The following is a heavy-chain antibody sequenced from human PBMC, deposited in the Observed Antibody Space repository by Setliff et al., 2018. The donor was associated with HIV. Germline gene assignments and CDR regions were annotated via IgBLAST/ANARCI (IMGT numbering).Heavy chain of an antibody. CDR1: GFTFSSYG. CDR3: AKERRGWYPDS. D-gene: IGHD6-19*01. J-gene: IGHJ4*02. V-gene: IGHV3-30*02. Sequence: GGSLRLSCAASGFTFSSYGMHWVRQAPGEGLEWVAFIRYDASYRYYADSVKGRFTISRDNPKNTLYLQMNSLRAEDTAVYFCAKERRGWYPDSWGQGTLVTVSS. CDR2: IRYDASYR.